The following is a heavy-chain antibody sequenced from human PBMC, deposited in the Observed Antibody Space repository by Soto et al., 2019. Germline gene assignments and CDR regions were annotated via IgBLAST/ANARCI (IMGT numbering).Heavy chain of an antibody. CDR1: EYTFTSYV. V-gene: IGHV1-3*01. CDR2: INACNGNT. J-gene: IGHJ4*02. Sequence: QVQVVQSGAEVKKPGASVKVSCKASEYTFTSYVIHLVRQAPGQSLEWIGWINACNGNTKYSQKFKGRVTITRDTSASTAYMELSSLRSEDTDVYYCARELHGLYDFDYWGQGTLVTVSS. D-gene: IGHD4-4*01. CDR3: ARELHGLYDFDY.